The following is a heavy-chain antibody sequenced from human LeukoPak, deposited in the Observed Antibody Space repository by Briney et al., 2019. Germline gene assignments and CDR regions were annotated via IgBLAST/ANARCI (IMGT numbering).Heavy chain of an antibody. V-gene: IGHV4-34*01. J-gene: IGHJ4*02. CDR1: GGSFSGYY. CDR2: INHSGST. D-gene: IGHD6-19*01. CDR3: ARDRKRLGPLDY. Sequence: PSETLSLTCAVYGGSFSGYYWSWIRQPPGKGLEWIGEINHSGSTNYNPSLKSRVTISVNTSKNQFSLKLSSVTAADTAVYYCARDRKRLGPLDYWGQGNPGPVSS.